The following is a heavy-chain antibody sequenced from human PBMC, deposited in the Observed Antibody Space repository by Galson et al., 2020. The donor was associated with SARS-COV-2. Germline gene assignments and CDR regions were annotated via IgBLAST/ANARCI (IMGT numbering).Heavy chain of an antibody. J-gene: IGHJ4*02. D-gene: IGHD2-2*01. Sequence: GGSLRLSCSASGFIFSDYAMHWVRQAPGKGLEYVSALSSNGGTSFYADSVNGRFTMSRDNSKNMFYLQMTGLRVEDTALYYCLAYSSTRQSDWGQGTFVTVSS. CDR1: GFIFSDYA. CDR2: LSSNGGTS. CDR3: LAYSSTRQSD. V-gene: IGHV3-64D*09.